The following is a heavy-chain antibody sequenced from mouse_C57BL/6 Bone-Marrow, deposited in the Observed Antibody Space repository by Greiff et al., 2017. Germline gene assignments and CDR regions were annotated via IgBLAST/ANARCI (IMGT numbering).Heavy chain of an antibody. D-gene: IGHD2-2*01. CDR3: ARRGYDPLDY. J-gene: IGHJ2*01. CDR2: ISDGGSYT. CDR1: GFTFSSYA. Sequence: EVKVVESGGGLVKPGGSLKLSCAASGFTFSSYAMSWVRQTPEKRLEWVATISDGGSYTYYPDNVKGRFTISRDNAKNNLYLQMSHLKSEDTAMYYCARRGYDPLDYWGQGTTLTVSS. V-gene: IGHV5-4*03.